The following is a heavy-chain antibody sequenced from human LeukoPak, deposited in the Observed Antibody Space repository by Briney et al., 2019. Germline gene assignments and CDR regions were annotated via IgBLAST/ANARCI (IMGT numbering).Heavy chain of an antibody. D-gene: IGHD6-13*01. Sequence: PGGSLRLSCAASGFTFSNYAMSWVRQAPGKGLEWVSSLSDNGGSPYYADSVKGRFTISRDNSKNTLYLQMNSLRAEDTAVYYCARVRYSSSWLSDYWGQGTLVTVSS. CDR1: GFTFSNYA. CDR2: LSDNGGSP. J-gene: IGHJ4*02. CDR3: ARVRYSSSWLSDY. V-gene: IGHV3-23*01.